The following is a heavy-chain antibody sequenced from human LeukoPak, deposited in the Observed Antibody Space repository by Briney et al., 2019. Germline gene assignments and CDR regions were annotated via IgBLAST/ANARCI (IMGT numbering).Heavy chain of an antibody. CDR3: ARDQEGFDY. Sequence: ASVKVSCKASGYTFTSNYIHWVRQAPGQGLEWMGMTYPRDGSTSYAQKFQGRVTVTRDTSTSTVHMELSGLRSEDTAVYYCARDQEGFDYWGQGTLVTVSS. CDR2: TYPRDGST. CDR1: GYTFTSNY. V-gene: IGHV1-46*01. J-gene: IGHJ4*02.